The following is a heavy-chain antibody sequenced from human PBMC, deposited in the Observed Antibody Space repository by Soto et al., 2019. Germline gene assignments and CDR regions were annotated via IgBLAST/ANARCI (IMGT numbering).Heavy chain of an antibody. CDR1: GFTFSSYS. CDR3: TAQTQVTRNGEYFQH. D-gene: IGHD2-15*01. J-gene: IGHJ1*01. Sequence: GGSLRLSCAASGFTFSSYSMNWVRQAPGKGLEWVSSISSSSTYIYSANSVTGRFATSRDNAKNSLFLQMNSLRAEDTAIYYCTAQTQVTRNGEYFQHWGQGALVTVSS. V-gene: IGHV3-21*01. CDR2: ISSSSTYI.